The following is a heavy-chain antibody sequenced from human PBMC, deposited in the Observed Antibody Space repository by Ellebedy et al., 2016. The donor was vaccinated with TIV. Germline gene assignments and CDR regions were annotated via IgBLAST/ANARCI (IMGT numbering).Heavy chain of an antibody. CDR1: GFIFDDYA. Sequence: GGSLRLXXAASGFIFDDYAMHWVWQAPGKGLEWVSGINWNSDNIGYADSVKGRFTISRDNAKNSLYLQMNSLRAEDTALYYCAKETYYDDVWIIHWGQGTLVTVSS. D-gene: IGHD3-16*01. V-gene: IGHV3-9*01. CDR3: AKETYYDDVWIIH. CDR2: INWNSDNI. J-gene: IGHJ4*02.